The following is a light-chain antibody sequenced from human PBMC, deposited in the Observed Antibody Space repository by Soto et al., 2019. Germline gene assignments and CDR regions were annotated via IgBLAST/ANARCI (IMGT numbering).Light chain of an antibody. J-gene: IGKJ4*02. CDR1: QDIRNA. CDR3: QQSKDSPRT. CDR2: DAS. Sequence: AIQLTQSPSSLSASVGGRVTITCRASQDIRNALAWYQQKPGKAPRLLIYDASSLESGVPSTFSGSGSGTDFTLTISSLQPEDFATYYCQQSKDSPRTFGRGTKVEIK. V-gene: IGKV1D-13*01.